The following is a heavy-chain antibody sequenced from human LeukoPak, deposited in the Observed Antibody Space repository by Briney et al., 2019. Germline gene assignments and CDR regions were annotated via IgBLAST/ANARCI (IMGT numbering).Heavy chain of an antibody. CDR2: INHSGST. D-gene: IGHD3-3*01. J-gene: IGHJ5*02. CDR1: GGSFSGYY. CDR3: ARGTRITIFGNPLRLNWFDP. Sequence: PSETLSLTCAVYGGSFSGYYCSWIRQPPGKGLEWIGEINHSGSTNYNPSLKSRVTISVDTSKNQFSLKLSSVTAADTAVYYCARGTRITIFGNPLRLNWFDPWGQGTLVTVSS. V-gene: IGHV4-34*01.